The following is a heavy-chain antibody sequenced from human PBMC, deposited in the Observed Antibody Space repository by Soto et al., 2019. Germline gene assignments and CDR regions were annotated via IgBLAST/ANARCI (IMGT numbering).Heavy chain of an antibody. CDR3: ARVIGDYDFWSGYYIDYYYGMDV. CDR1: GYTFTSYG. Sequence: GASVKVSCKASGYTFTSYGISWVRQAPGQGLEWMGWISAYNGNTNYAQKLQGRVTMTTDTSTSTAYMELRSLRSDDTAVYYCARVIGDYDFWSGYYIDYYYGMDVWGQGTAVT. J-gene: IGHJ6*02. D-gene: IGHD3-3*01. V-gene: IGHV1-18*01. CDR2: ISAYNGNT.